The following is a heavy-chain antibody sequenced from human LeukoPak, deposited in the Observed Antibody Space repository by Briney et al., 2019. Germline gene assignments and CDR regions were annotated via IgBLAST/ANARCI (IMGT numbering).Heavy chain of an antibody. V-gene: IGHV3-74*01. D-gene: IGHD3-10*01. CDR1: GFSFSSFW. CDR3: ARYGSGSRATLGH. Sequence: PGGSLRLSCAASGFSFSSFWMHWVRQVPGKGLLWVSGINSDGRTTGYADSVKGRFTISRDNSKNTLYLQMNSLRAEDTAMYYCARYGSGSRATLGHWGQGTLVTVSS. CDR2: INSDGRTT. J-gene: IGHJ4*02.